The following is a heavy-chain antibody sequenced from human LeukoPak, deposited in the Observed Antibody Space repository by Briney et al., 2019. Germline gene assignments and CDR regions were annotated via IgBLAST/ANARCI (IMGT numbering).Heavy chain of an antibody. Sequence: GGSLRLSCAASGFTFSSYEMDWVRQAPGKGLEWVSYISSSGSTIYYADSVKGRFTISRDNAKNSLYLQMNSLRAEDTAVYYCARPEYCTSTSCYAGSGWFDPWGQGTLVTVSS. D-gene: IGHD2-2*01. CDR3: ARPEYCTSTSCYAGSGWFDP. CDR1: GFTFSSYE. V-gene: IGHV3-48*03. CDR2: ISSSGSTI. J-gene: IGHJ5*02.